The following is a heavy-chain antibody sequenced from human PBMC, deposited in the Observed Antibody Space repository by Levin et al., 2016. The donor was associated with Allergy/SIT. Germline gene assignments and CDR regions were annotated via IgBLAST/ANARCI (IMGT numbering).Heavy chain of an antibody. CDR2: IYYSGST. Sequence: WIRQPPGKGLEWIGYIYYSGSTYYNPSLKSRVTISVDTSKNQFSLKLSSVTAADTAVYYCARFEMQYQLDNWFDPWGQGTLVTVSS. J-gene: IGHJ5*02. V-gene: IGHV4-31*02. CDR3: ARFEMQYQLDNWFDP. D-gene: IGHD2-2*01.